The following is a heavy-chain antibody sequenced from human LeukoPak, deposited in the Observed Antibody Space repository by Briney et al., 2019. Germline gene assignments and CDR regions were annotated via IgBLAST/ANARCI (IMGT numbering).Heavy chain of an antibody. CDR3: ARDEKVGAPPGGFDY. D-gene: IGHD1-26*01. Sequence: ASAKVSCKASGYTFTSYYMHWVRQAPGQGLEWMGIINPSGGSTSYAQKFQGRVTMTRDTSTSTVYIELSSLRSEDTAVYYCARDEKVGAPPGGFDYWGQGTLVTVSS. J-gene: IGHJ4*02. CDR2: INPSGGST. CDR1: GYTFTSYY. V-gene: IGHV1-46*01.